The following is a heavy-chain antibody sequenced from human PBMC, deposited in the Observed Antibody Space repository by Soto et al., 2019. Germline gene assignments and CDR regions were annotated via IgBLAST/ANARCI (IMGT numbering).Heavy chain of an antibody. V-gene: IGHV3-48*02. CDR3: ARDMAAAGPYYYGMDV. J-gene: IGHJ6*02. CDR1: GFTFSGYS. Sequence: GGSLRLSCAAAGFTFSGYSMNWVRQAPGKGLEWVSYISSSSSTIYYADSVKGRFTISRDNAKNLLYLQMNSLRDEDTAVYYCARDMAAAGPYYYGMDVWGQGTTVTVSS. CDR2: ISSSSSTI. D-gene: IGHD6-13*01.